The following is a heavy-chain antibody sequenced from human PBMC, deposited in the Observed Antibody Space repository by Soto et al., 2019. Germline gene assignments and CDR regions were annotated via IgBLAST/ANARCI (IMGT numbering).Heavy chain of an antibody. CDR2: ISTYNGNT. CDR1: GYIFTSHG. J-gene: IGHJ1*01. V-gene: IGHV1-18*01. CDR3: ARDKGQWLVSD. Sequence: ASVKVSCKASGYIFTSHGISWVRQAPGQGLEWMGRISTYNGNTKYAQKLQGRVTMTTDTSASIAYMELRSLRSDDTAVYYCARDKGQWLVSDWGQGTLVTVS. D-gene: IGHD6-19*01.